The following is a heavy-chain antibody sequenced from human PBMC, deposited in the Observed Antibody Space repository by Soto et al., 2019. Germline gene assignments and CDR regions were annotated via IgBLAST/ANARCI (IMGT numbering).Heavy chain of an antibody. CDR2: ISGGGDAT. Sequence: EVQLLESGGGLVQPGGSLRLSCAASGFTFGNYAFSWVRQAPGKGLEWVSVISGGGDATDYPDSVKGRFTTSRDNSKNTVYLPMHSLRAEDTAVYYCAKKSLGSITLPALYYFDYWGQGTLVTVSS. J-gene: IGHJ4*02. V-gene: IGHV3-23*01. CDR1: GFTFGNYA. CDR3: AKKSLGSITLPALYYFDY. D-gene: IGHD7-27*01.